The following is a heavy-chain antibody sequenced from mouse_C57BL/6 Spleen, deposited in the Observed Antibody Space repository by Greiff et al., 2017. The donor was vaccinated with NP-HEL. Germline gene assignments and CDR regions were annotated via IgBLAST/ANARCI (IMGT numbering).Heavy chain of an antibody. CDR2: IDPSDSYT. V-gene: IGHV1-50*01. J-gene: IGHJ2*01. D-gene: IGHD3-2*02. CDR3: ARDSSGYVRYFFDY. Sequence: QVQLQQPGAELVKPGASVKLSCKASGYTFTSYWMQWVKQRPGQGLEWSGEIDPSDSYTNYNQKFKGKATLTVDTSSSTAYMQLSSLTSEDSAVYYCARDSSGYVRYFFDYWGQGTTLTVSS. CDR1: GYTFTSYW.